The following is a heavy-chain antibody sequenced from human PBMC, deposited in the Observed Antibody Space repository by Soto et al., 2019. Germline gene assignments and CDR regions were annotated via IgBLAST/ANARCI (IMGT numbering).Heavy chain of an antibody. CDR1: GGSVSTGSYD. V-gene: IGHV4-61*01. J-gene: IGHJ6*02. CDR3: ARDGHGMDV. Sequence: PSATLSLTCTVSGGSVSTGSYDWSWIRQPPGKGLEWIGKIFFTGSAHYNPSLRNGVTMSVDTSKDQFSLTLTSVTAADTAVYYCARDGHGMDVWGQGTTVT. CDR2: IFFTGSA.